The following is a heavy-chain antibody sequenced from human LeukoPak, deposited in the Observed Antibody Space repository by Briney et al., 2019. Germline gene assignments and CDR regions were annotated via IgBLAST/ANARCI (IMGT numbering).Heavy chain of an antibody. Sequence: GGSLRLSCAASGFTFSDYYMSWIRQAPGKGLEWVSYISSSGSTIYYADSVKGRFTISRDNAKNSLYLQMNSLRAEDTAVYYCARVFHYYDSSGPWGYWGQGTLVTVSS. CDR1: GFTFSDYY. CDR2: ISSSGSTI. V-gene: IGHV3-11*01. CDR3: ARVFHYYDSSGPWGY. J-gene: IGHJ4*02. D-gene: IGHD3-22*01.